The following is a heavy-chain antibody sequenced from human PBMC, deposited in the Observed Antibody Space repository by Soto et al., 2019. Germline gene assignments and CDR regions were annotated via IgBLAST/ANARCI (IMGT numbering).Heavy chain of an antibody. D-gene: IGHD2-8*01. CDR3: ARLIGNSWLDS. CDR1: GDSVSTNSAT. Sequence: SQSLSLTCGISGDSVSTNSATWVWFRQYPSRGLEWLGRTYYRSKWYNDYAVSVKGRITINPDTSNNQLSLQLNSVTPDDTAVYYCARLIGNSWLDSWGQGTLVTVSS. J-gene: IGHJ5*01. V-gene: IGHV6-1*01. CDR2: TYYRSKWYN.